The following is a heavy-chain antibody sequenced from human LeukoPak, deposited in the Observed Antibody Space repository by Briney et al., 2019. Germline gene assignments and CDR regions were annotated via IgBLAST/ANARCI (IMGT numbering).Heavy chain of an antibody. CDR3: AREGPRGNSQFDY. J-gene: IGHJ4*02. CDR2: IWYDGSNK. Sequence: GGSLRLSCAASGFTFSNYGMHWVRQAPGKGLEWVALIWYDGSNKYYTDSVKGRLTISRDNTKDTLFLQMNSLRAEDTAVYYCAREGPRGNSQFDYWGQGTLVTVSS. CDR1: GFTFSNYG. D-gene: IGHD2/OR15-2a*01. V-gene: IGHV3-33*01.